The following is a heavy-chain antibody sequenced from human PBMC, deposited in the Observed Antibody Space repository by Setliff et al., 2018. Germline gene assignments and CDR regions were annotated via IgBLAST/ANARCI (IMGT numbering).Heavy chain of an antibody. CDR3: ARKGISALSEDLLHYYYYHMDV. V-gene: IGHV4-61*02. J-gene: IGHJ6*03. Sequence: PSETLSLTCTVSGGSISSGSYYWSWIRQPAGKGLEWIGRIYTSGSTNYNPSLKSRVTMSIDTSKNQFSLKLNSVTAADMAVYYCARKGISALSEDLLHYYYYHMDVWGKGTTVTVSS. CDR2: IYTSGST. D-gene: IGHD3-22*01. CDR1: GGSISSGSYY.